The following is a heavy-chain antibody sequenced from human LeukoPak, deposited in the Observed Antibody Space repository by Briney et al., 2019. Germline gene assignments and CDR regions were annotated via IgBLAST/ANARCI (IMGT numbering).Heavy chain of an antibody. CDR1: GFTFGSDA. D-gene: IGHD6-19*01. V-gene: IGHV3-33*01. Sequence: GGSLRLSCTASGFTFGSDAMHWVRQAPGKGLEWVAFIWYDGSNDHYADSVKGRFTISRDNSKNTVCLQMNSLRVEDTAVYYCARDPSGSGWSLNNWGQGTLVTVSS. CDR2: IWYDGSND. CDR3: ARDPSGSGWSLNN. J-gene: IGHJ4*02.